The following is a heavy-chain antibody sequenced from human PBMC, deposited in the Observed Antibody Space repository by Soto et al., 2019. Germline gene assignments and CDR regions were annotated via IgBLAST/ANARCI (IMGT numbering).Heavy chain of an antibody. Sequence: QITLKESGPTLVKPTQTLTLTCTFSGFSLSTSGEGVGWIRQPPGKALEWLILIYWDDDKRYSPSLKTRLTITKDTSKTQVVLTMTNMEPGDTATYYCARRRSSSWHFDHWGQGTLVTVSS. CDR2: IYWDDDK. J-gene: IGHJ4*02. CDR1: GFSLSTSGEG. V-gene: IGHV2-5*02. D-gene: IGHD6-13*01. CDR3: ARRRSSSWHFDH.